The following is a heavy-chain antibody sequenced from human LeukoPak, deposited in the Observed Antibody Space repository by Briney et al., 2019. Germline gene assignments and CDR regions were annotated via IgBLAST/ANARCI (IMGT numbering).Heavy chain of an antibody. CDR3: ASSGIVATYGSGSYFNFDY. V-gene: IGHV1-69*04. CDR1: GGTFSSYA. J-gene: IGHJ4*02. D-gene: IGHD3-10*01. CDR2: IIPILGIA. Sequence: SVKVSCKASGGTFSSYAISWVRQAPGQGLEWVGRIIPILGIANYAQKFQGRVTITADKSTSTAYMELSSLRSEDTAVYYCASSGIVATYGSGSYFNFDYWGQGTLVTVSS.